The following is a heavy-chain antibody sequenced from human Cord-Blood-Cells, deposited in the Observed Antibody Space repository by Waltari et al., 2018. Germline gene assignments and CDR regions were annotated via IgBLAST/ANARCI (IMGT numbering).Heavy chain of an antibody. V-gene: IGHV3-7*01. CDR1: GFTFSSYW. D-gene: IGHD6-13*01. J-gene: IGHJ4*02. Sequence: EVQLVESGGGLVQPGGSLRLSCAASGFTFSSYWMSWVRQAPGKGMEWVANIKQEGSEKYYVDSVKGRFTISRDNAKNSLYLQMNSLRAEDTAVYYCVGTPAAEDYWGQGTLVTVSS. CDR2: IKQEGSEK. CDR3: VGTPAAEDY.